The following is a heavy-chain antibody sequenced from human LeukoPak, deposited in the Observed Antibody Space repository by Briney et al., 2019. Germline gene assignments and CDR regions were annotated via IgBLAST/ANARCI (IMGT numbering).Heavy chain of an antibody. CDR3: AKDRTPYYDILTGYAFDY. J-gene: IGHJ4*02. D-gene: IGHD3-9*01. CDR2: IRSKANSYAT. Sequence: PGGSLRLSCAASGFTFSGSAMHWVRQASGKGLEWVGRIRSKANSYATAYAASVKGRFTISRDDSKNTAYLQMNSLRAEDTAVYYCAKDRTPYYDILTGYAFDYWGQGTLVTVSS. CDR1: GFTFSGSA. V-gene: IGHV3-73*01.